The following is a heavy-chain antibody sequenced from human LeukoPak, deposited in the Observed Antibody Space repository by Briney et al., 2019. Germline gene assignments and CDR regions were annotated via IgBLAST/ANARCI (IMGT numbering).Heavy chain of an antibody. J-gene: IGHJ2*01. V-gene: IGHV4-34*01. D-gene: IGHD5-12*01. Sequence: SETLSLTCAVSGGSFSGYYWSWIRQPPGKGLEWIGEVSHSGSTNYSPSLKSRVTISVDTSKNQFSLNLSSVTAADTAVYYCARALVRATMVWYFDLWGRGTLVTVSS. CDR3: ARALVRATMVWYFDL. CDR2: VSHSGST. CDR1: GGSFSGYY.